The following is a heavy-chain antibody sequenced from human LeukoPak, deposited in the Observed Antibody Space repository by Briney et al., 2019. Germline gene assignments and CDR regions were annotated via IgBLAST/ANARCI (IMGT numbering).Heavy chain of an antibody. CDR2: ISSSSSYT. J-gene: IGHJ4*02. CDR3: ARVPAGYTPDY. Sequence: GGSLRLSCAASGFSCSDYYMSWVRQAPGKGLEWISSISSSSSYTKYGDSVKGRFTISRDNAKNSLYLQMNSLRAEDTAVYYCARVPAGYTPDYWGQGTLVTVSS. D-gene: IGHD2-2*02. V-gene: IGHV3-11*05. CDR1: GFSCSDYY.